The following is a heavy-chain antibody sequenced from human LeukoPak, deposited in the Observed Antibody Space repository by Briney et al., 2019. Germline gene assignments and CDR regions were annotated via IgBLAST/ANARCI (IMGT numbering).Heavy chain of an antibody. V-gene: IGHV3-73*01. CDR3: AGGLGTNACFDY. CDR2: IRSKANHYAT. J-gene: IGHJ4*02. CDR1: GFTFSGSA. D-gene: IGHD7-27*01. Sequence: GGSLRLSCAASGFTFSGSAMHWVRQASGKGLEWVGRIRSKANHYATAYAASVKGRFTVSRDDSKNTAYLQMNSLKTEDTAVYYCAGGLGTNACFDYWGQGTLVTVSS.